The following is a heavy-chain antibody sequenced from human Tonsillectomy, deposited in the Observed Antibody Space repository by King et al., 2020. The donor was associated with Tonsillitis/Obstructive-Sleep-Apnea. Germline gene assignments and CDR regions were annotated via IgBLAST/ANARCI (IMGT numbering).Heavy chain of an antibody. CDR2: ISGSGGSP. J-gene: IGHJ4*02. Sequence: VPLVASGGVLVPPGGSLSLSCAASGVPFSSYGMSWVRPAPGKGLEWVSGISGSGGSPYYADSVKGRFTLSRDNSQNTLFLQLNSLGAEDTAVDCWAKVCYDFWSGYSKDYFENWGQGTLVTVSS. D-gene: IGHD3-3*01. V-gene: IGHV3-23*04. CDR1: GVPFSSYG. CDR3: AKVCYDFWSGYSKDYFEN.